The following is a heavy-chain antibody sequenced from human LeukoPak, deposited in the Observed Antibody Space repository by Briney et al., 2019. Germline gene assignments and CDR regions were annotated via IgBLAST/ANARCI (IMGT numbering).Heavy chain of an antibody. J-gene: IGHJ4*02. CDR2: MNPNSGNT. CDR1: GYTFTSYD. CDR3: ARGSSYYPFDY. D-gene: IGHD3-10*01. Sequence: ASVKVSCKASGYTFTSYDINWVRQATGQGLEWMGWMNPNSGNTGYAQKFQGRVTMTRNTSISTAYMELGRLRSEDTAVYYCARGSSYYPFDYWGEGTLVTVSS. V-gene: IGHV1-8*01.